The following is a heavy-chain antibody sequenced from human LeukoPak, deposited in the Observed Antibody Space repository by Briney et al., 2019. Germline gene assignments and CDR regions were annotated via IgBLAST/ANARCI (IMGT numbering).Heavy chain of an antibody. CDR3: ARGGAARRPLDY. CDR2: IYSGGST. V-gene: IGHV3-53*01. CDR1: GFTVSSNY. D-gene: IGHD6-6*01. J-gene: IGHJ4*02. Sequence: GGSLRLSCAASGFTVSSNYMSWVRQAPGKGLEWVSVIYSGGSTYYPDSVKGRFTISRDNSKNTLYLQMNSLRAEDTAVYYCARGGAARRPLDYWGQGTLVTVSS.